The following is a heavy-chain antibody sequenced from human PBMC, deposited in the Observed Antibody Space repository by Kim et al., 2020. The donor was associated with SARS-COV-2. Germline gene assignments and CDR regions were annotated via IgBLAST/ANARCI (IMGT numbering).Heavy chain of an antibody. CDR3: AKEGDCSGGSCYSDNWFDP. J-gene: IGHJ5*02. D-gene: IGHD2-15*01. CDR1: GFTFSSYA. Sequence: GGSLRLSCAASGFTFSSYAMSWVRQAPGKGLEWVSAISGSGGSTYYADSVKGRFTISRDNSKNTLYLQMNSLRAEDTAVYYCAKEGDCSGGSCYSDNWFDPWGQGTLVTVSS. CDR2: ISGSGGST. V-gene: IGHV3-23*01.